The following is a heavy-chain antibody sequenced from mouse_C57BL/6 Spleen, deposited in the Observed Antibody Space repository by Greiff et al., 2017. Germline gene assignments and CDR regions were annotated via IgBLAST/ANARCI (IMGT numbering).Heavy chain of an antibody. D-gene: IGHD1-1*01. CDR2: ISSGGSYT. CDR1: GFTFSSYG. Sequence: EVKLMESGGDLVKPGGSLKLSCAASGFTFSSYGMSWVRQTPDKRLEWVATISSGGSYTYYPDSVKGRFTISRDNAKNTLDLQSSSLKSEDTTMYYCAKRGGDYYGSSSCYAMDYWGQGTSVTVSS. CDR3: AKRGGDYYGSSSCYAMDY. V-gene: IGHV5-6*02. J-gene: IGHJ4*01.